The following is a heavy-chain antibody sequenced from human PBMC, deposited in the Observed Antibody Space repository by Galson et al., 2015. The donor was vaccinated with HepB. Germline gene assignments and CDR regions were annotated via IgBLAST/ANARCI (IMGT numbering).Heavy chain of an antibody. J-gene: IGHJ4*02. V-gene: IGHV1-18*04. Sequence: SVKVSCKASGYTFTSYGISWVRQAPGQGLEWMGWISAYNDNTNYAQKLQGRVTMTTDTSTSTAYMELRSLRSDDTAVYYCARGGSYGSAAKGVDYWGQGTLVTVSS. D-gene: IGHD1-26*01. CDR3: ARGGSYGSAAKGVDY. CDR1: GYTFTSYG. CDR2: ISAYNDNT.